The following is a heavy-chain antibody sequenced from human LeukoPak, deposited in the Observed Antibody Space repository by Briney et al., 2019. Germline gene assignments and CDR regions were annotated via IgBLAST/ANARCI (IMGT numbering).Heavy chain of an antibody. Sequence: GGSLRLSCAASGFAFSSFWMSWVRQVPGKGLEWVANINQDGREKNYVDSVKGRFTIFRDNAKNSLYLQMNSLRVEDTAVFYCTRGSGWYPDYWGQGTLVTVSS. V-gene: IGHV3-7*04. CDR1: GFAFSSFW. CDR2: INQDGREK. CDR3: TRGSGWYPDY. J-gene: IGHJ4*02. D-gene: IGHD6-19*01.